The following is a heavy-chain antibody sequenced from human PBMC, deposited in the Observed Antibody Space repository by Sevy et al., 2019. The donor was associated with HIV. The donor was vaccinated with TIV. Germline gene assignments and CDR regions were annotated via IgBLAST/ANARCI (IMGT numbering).Heavy chain of an antibody. CDR1: GFSFSRSP. CDR3: ARGGDFLLTD. V-gene: IGHV3-30*04. Sequence: GGSLRLSCAASGFSFSRSPMHWVRQAPGKGLEWVAVMSYNGNKKYNGDSVKGRFTISRDDFKNTLYLQMNSLRTEDTAVYYCARGGDFLLTDWGQGALVTVSS. J-gene: IGHJ4*02. CDR2: MSYNGNKK. D-gene: IGHD2-21*01.